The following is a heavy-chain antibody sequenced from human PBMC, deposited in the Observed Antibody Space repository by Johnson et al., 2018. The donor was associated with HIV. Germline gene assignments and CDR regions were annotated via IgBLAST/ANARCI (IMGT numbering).Heavy chain of an antibody. V-gene: IGHV3-9*01. J-gene: IGHJ3*02. CDR1: GFTFPDYA. CDR2: ISWNTGSI. Sequence: VQLVESGGGLVHPGRSLRLSCAASGFTFPDYAMHWVRLAPGRGLEWVSGISWNTGSIGYADSVKGRFTISRDNVKNSLHLQMNSLRAEDTALYYCTTDDLYSSGWYCFPRECNAFDIWGQGT. CDR3: TTDDLYSSGWYCFPRECNAFDI. D-gene: IGHD6-19*01.